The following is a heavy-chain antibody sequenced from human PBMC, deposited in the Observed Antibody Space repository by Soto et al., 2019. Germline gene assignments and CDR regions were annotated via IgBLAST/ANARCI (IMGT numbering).Heavy chain of an antibody. Sequence: SETLSLTCTVSGGSISSGGYYWSWIRQHPGKGLEWIGYIYYSGSTYYNPSLKSRVTISVDTSKNQFSLKLSSVTAADTAVYYCARAGGYYDSSGYFYYYGMDVWGQGTTVTVSS. CDR2: IYYSGST. J-gene: IGHJ6*02. V-gene: IGHV4-31*03. CDR3: ARAGGYYDSSGYFYYYGMDV. CDR1: GGSISSGGYY. D-gene: IGHD3-22*01.